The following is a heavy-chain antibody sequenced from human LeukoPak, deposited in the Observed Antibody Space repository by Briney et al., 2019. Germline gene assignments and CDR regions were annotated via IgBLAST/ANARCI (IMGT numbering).Heavy chain of an antibody. J-gene: IGHJ5*02. V-gene: IGHV3-7*01. Sequence: GGSLRLSCAASGFTFSSYSMNWVRQAPGKGLEWVAKINQDGSVKYYVDSVKGRFTISRDNAEKSLYLQMNSLRAEDTAMYYCARPLMYYYGSETYYWFDRWGQGTLVTASS. CDR1: GFTFSSYS. CDR3: ARPLMYYYGSETYYWFDR. D-gene: IGHD3-10*01. CDR2: INQDGSVK.